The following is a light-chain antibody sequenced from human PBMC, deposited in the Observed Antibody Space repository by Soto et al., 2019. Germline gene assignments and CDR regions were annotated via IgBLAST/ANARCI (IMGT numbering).Light chain of an antibody. CDR1: QTINNW. Sequence: DVQMTQSPSTLSASVGDRVTITCRASQTINNWLAWYQQRPGKAPTFLIYKTSTLETGVPSRFSGSESGTEFTLTISSLQPEDFAIYYCQQYNTYPWTFGQGTRVES. CDR2: KTS. CDR3: QQYNTYPWT. V-gene: IGKV1-5*03. J-gene: IGKJ1*01.